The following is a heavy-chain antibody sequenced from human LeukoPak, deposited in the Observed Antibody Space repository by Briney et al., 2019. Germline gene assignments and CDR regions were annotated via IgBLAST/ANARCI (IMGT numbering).Heavy chain of an antibody. V-gene: IGHV1-8*01. J-gene: IGHJ4*02. CDR1: GYTFTSYD. D-gene: IGHD3-3*01. CDR3: ARASVDITIFGVATGSLDY. CDR2: MNPNSGNT. Sequence: ASVKVSCKASGYTFTSYDINWVRQATGQGLEWMGWMNPNSGNTGYAQKFQGRVTITRNTSISTAYMELSSLRSEDTAVYYCARASVDITIFGVATGSLDYWGQGTLVTVSS.